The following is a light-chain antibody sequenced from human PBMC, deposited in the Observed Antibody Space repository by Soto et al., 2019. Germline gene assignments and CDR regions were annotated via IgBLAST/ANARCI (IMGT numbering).Light chain of an antibody. CDR1: QSVSSN. Sequence: IVMTQSPATLSVSPGERATLSCRASQSVSSNLAWYQQKPGQAPRLLIYGASTRATGIPARFSGSGSGTEFTLTISSLQSEDFAVYYCKQYNNWPAFGQGTEV. J-gene: IGKJ1*01. V-gene: IGKV3-15*01. CDR3: KQYNNWPA. CDR2: GAS.